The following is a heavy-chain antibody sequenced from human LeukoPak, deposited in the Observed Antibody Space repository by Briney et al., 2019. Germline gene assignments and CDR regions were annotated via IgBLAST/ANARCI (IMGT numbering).Heavy chain of an antibody. V-gene: IGHV3-48*04. CDR2: ISSSGSTI. CDR3: AAADYALDY. J-gene: IGHJ4*02. D-gene: IGHD4-17*01. CDR1: GFIFSNYN. Sequence: GGSLRLSCAVSGFIFSNYNMNWVRQAPGKGLEWVSYISSSGSTIYYADSVKGRFTISRDNAKNSLYLQMNSLRAEDTAVYYCAAADYALDYWGQGTLVTVSS.